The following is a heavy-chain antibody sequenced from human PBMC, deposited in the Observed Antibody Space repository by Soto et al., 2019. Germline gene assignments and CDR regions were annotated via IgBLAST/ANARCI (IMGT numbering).Heavy chain of an antibody. CDR2: IYYRGST. V-gene: IGHV4-31*03. CDR1: GGSISSGGYY. J-gene: IGHJ4*02. CDR3: ASRHSSPYFDY. D-gene: IGHD6-13*01. Sequence: SETLSLTCTVSGGSISSGGYYWSWIRQHPGKGLEWIGGIYYRGSTYYTPSLKSRVTISVDTSKNQFSLKLSSVTAADTAVYYCASRHSSPYFDYWGQGTLVTVSS.